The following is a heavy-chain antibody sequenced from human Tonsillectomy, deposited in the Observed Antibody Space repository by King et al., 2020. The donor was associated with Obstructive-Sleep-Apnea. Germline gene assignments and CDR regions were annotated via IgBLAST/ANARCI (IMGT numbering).Heavy chain of an antibody. V-gene: IGHV4-34*01. CDR3: ARGSSGPPFDY. J-gene: IGHJ4*02. CDR2: INHSGST. Sequence: VQLQQWGAGLLKPSETLSLTCAVYGGSFSGYYWSWIRQPPGKGLEGIGEINHSGSTNYNPALKSRVTISVDTSKNQFSLKLSSVTAADTAVYYCARGSSGPPFDYWGQGTLVTVSS. CDR1: GGSFSGYY.